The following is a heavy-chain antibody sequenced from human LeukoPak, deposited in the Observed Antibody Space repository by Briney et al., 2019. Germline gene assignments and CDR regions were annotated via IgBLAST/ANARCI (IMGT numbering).Heavy chain of an antibody. J-gene: IGHJ4*02. CDR1: GFTFSSYS. CDR2: ISTSSNHI. V-gene: IGHV3-21*01. CDR3: ARDKGRTDY. Sequence: KPGGSLRLSCAASGFTFSSYSMNWVRQAPGKGLEWVSSISTSSNHIYYADSVKGRFTISRDNAKNSLYLQMNSLRAEDTAVYYCARDKGRTDYWGLGTLVTVSS.